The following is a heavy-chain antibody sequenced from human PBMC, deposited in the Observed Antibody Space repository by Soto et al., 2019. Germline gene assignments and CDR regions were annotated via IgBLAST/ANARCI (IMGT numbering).Heavy chain of an antibody. CDR3: AIEATGKKYYYYAMDL. CDR1: GYVFTSYA. D-gene: IGHD1-26*01. J-gene: IGHJ6*02. CDR2: IGIANGNT. V-gene: IGHV1-3*04. Sequence: GASVKVSCKASGYVFTSYAVHWVRQAPGQSLEWMGWIGIANGNTKYSQKFLGRLTITRDTSARTAHMELNTLSSEDTAVYYCAIEATGKKYYYYAMDLWGQGTTVTVSS.